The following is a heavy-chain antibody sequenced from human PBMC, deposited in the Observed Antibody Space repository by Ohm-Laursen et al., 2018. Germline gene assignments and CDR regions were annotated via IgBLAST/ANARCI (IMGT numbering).Heavy chain of an antibody. V-gene: IGHV3-9*01. CDR2: ISWNSGSI. J-gene: IGHJ6*02. CDR1: GFTFDDYA. D-gene: IGHD6-19*01. CDR3: AKDMRGWYNDYYYGMDV. Sequence: SLRLSCAASGFTFDDYAMHWVRQAPGRGLEWVSGISWNSGSIGYADSVKGRFTISRDNAKNSLYLQMNSLRAEDTALYYCAKDMRGWYNDYYYGMDVWGQGTTVTVSS.